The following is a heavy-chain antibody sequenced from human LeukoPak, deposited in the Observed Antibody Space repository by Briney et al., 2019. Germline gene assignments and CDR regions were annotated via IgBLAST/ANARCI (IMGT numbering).Heavy chain of an antibody. D-gene: IGHD3-22*01. CDR2: ISSNGGST. J-gene: IGHJ5*02. CDR1: GFTFSSYA. V-gene: IGHV3-64D*06. CDR3: VKETVDSSGYCNWFDP. Sequence: GGSLRLSCSASGFTFSSYAMHWVRQAPGKGLEYVSAISSNGGSTYYADSVKGRFTISRDNSKNTLYLQMSSLRAEDTAVYYCVKETVDSSGYCNWFDPWGQGTLVTVSS.